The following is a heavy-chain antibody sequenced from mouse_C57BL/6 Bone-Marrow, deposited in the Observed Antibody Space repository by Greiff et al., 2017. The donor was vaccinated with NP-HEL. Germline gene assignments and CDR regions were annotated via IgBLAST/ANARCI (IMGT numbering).Heavy chain of an antibody. V-gene: IGHV1-18*01. J-gene: IGHJ2*01. Sequence: EVQLQESGPELVKPGASVKIPCKASGYTFTDYNMDWVKQSHGKSLEWIGDINPNNGGTIYNQKFKGKATLTVDKSSSTAYMELRSLTSEDTAVYYCAREKGGGYSYFDYWGQGTTLTVSS. CDR1: GYTFTDYN. D-gene: IGHD2-3*01. CDR3: AREKGGGYSYFDY. CDR2: INPNNGGT.